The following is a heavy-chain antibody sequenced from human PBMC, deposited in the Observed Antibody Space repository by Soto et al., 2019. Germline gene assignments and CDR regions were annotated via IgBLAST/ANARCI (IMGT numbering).Heavy chain of an antibody. CDR3: ARESSTEYFQH. CDR2: INPNSGGT. V-gene: IGHV1-2*02. Sequence: GSVKVCWKASGYPFTGYYLHLVRQAPGQGLEWMGWINPNSGGTNYAQKFQGRVTMTRDTSISTAYMELSRLRSDDTAVYYCARESSTEYFQHWGQGTLVTVSS. J-gene: IGHJ1*01. CDR1: GYPFTGYY.